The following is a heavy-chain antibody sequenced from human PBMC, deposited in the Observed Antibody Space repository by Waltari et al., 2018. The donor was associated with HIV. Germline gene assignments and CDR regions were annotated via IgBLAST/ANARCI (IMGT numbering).Heavy chain of an antibody. CDR3: TRSSKLDY. D-gene: IGHD4-4*01. CDR2: IRSRIYGGAT. V-gene: IGHV3-49*03. Sequence: EVQLVEFGGGLVQPGRSPRLSCTGFGFSFGDFAISWFRRAPGKGLECVGVIRSRIYGGATEYAASAKGRFTISRDDLKSVAYLQMNSLKTEDTAVYYCTRSSKLDYWGQGTLVTVSS. J-gene: IGHJ4*02. CDR1: GFSFGDFA.